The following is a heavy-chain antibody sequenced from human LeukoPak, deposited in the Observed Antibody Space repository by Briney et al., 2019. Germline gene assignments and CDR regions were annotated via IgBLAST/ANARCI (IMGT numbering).Heavy chain of an antibody. D-gene: IGHD4-23*01. V-gene: IGHV3-30*18. CDR2: ISYDGSNK. Sequence: GGSLRLSCAASGFTFSSYGMHWVRQAPGKGLEWVAVISYDGSNKYYADSVKGRFTISRDNSKNTLYLQMNSLRAEDAAVYYCAKDSGGSYGGPGWPRAFDIWGQGTMVTVSS. CDR1: GFTFSSYG. CDR3: AKDSGGSYGGPGWPRAFDI. J-gene: IGHJ3*02.